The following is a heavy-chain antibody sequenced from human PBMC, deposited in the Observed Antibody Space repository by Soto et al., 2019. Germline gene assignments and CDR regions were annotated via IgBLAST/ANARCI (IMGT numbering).Heavy chain of an antibody. J-gene: IGHJ4*01. CDR2: ISGTDGST. CDR3: AKDFTHPLEY. V-gene: IGHV3-23*01. Sequence: EVQLLESGGGLVQPGGSLRLSCAASGFTFSNYAMSWVRQGPGKGLEWVSAISGTDGSTYYADSVKGRFTIYRDNSQNTPHLQMTSLRAEQTAGYYCAKDFTHPLEYWGHGTVVNVSS. CDR1: GFTFSNYA.